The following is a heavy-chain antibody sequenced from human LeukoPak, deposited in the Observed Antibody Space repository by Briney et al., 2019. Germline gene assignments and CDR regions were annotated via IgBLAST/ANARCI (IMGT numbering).Heavy chain of an antibody. V-gene: IGHV3-66*02. CDR3: ARGRVGYYFDC. Sequence: GGALRLSCAASGFTVSSNYMNWVRQAPGKGLEWVSVIYSGGSTYYADSVKGRFTISRDNSKKTLYLQMNSLRAEDTAVYYCARGRVGYYFDCWGQGTLVTVSS. CDR2: IYSGGST. CDR1: GFTVSSNY. D-gene: IGHD1-26*01. J-gene: IGHJ4*02.